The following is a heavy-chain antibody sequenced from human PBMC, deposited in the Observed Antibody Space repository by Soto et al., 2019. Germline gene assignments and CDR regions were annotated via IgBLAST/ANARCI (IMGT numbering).Heavy chain of an antibody. D-gene: IGHD6-6*01. CDR1: GFMFNHYA. V-gene: IGHV3-23*01. Sequence: EQVLESGGGLVQPGGSLRLSCEASGFMFNHYAMAWVRQTPGKGLEWVSLISGSTGTTYYADSVKGRFTISRDNSKNTVYLQMNSLRVEDSALYSCAKVIVLGASTLEYWGPGTRVTVSS. J-gene: IGHJ4*02. CDR2: ISGSTGTT. CDR3: AKVIVLGASTLEY.